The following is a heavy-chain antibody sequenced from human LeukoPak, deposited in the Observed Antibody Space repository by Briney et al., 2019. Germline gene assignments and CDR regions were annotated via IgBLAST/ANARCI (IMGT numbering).Heavy chain of an antibody. CDR3: ATQPESYGDSASYFHH. Sequence: GGSLRLSCAASGFTVSSNYMSWVRQAPGKGLEWVSAISGSGDQTYYADSVKGRFTFSRDNSNNILHLQMHSLRADDTAVYYCATQPESYGDSASYFHHWGQGTLVTVSS. J-gene: IGHJ1*01. D-gene: IGHD4-17*01. CDR1: GFTVSSNY. V-gene: IGHV3-23*01. CDR2: ISGSGDQT.